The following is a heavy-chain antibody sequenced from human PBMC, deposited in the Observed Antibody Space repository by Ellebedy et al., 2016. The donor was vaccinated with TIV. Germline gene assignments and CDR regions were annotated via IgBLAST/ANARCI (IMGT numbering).Heavy chain of an antibody. D-gene: IGHD5-12*01. Sequence: ASVKVSCKASGYSFTKHAINWVRQAPGQGLEWMGWINTNTGDPAYAQGFSGRYVFSLDTSVSAAYLQISSLKAEDTAVYYCARSGYSGYDWDFDYWGQGTLVTVSS. CDR1: GYSFTKHA. J-gene: IGHJ4*02. V-gene: IGHV7-4-1*02. CDR2: INTNTGDP. CDR3: ARSGYSGYDWDFDY.